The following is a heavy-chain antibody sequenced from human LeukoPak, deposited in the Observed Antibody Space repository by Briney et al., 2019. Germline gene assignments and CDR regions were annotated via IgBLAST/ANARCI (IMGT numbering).Heavy chain of an antibody. Sequence: GGSLRLSGAASGFTFSSYAMHWVRQTPGKGLEWVSSISSSSSYIFYADSVKGRFTISRDNAKNSLYLQMNSLRAEDTAVYYCARKDIAVAGTDYWGQGTLVTVSS. CDR1: GFTFSSYA. CDR3: ARKDIAVAGTDY. D-gene: IGHD6-19*01. V-gene: IGHV3-21*01. J-gene: IGHJ4*02. CDR2: ISSSSSYI.